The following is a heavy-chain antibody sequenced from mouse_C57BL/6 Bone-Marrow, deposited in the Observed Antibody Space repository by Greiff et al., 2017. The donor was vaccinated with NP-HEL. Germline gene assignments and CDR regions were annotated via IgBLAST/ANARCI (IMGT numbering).Heavy chain of an antibody. D-gene: IGHD2-3*01. J-gene: IGHJ2*01. Sequence: VQLQQSGAELARPGASVKLSCKASGYTFTSYGISWVKQRTGQGLEWIGEIYPRSGNTYYNEKFKGKATLTADKSSSTAYMELRSLTSEDSAVYFCARKGWLGYYFDYWGQGTTLTVSS. V-gene: IGHV1-81*01. CDR2: IYPRSGNT. CDR3: ARKGWLGYYFDY. CDR1: GYTFTSYG.